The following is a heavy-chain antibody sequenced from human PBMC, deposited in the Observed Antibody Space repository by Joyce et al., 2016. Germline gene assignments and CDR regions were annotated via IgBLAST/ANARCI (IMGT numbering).Heavy chain of an antibody. CDR3: ARDRRGTAMVSHY. D-gene: IGHD5-18*01. CDR1: GFTFSNYA. Sequence: QVQLVESGGGVVQPGRSLRLSCAASGFTFSNYAMHWVRQAPGKGLEGVAVISYDGSNKYYADSVNGRFTISRDNSKNTLYLQMNSLRVEDTAVYYCARDRRGTAMVSHYWGQGTLVTVSS. V-gene: IGHV3-30-3*01. J-gene: IGHJ4*02. CDR2: ISYDGSNK.